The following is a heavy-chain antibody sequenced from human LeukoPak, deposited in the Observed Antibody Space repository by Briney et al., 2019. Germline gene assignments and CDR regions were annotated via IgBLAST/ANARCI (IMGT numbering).Heavy chain of an antibody. D-gene: IGHD3-3*02. CDR2: INHSGAT. V-gene: IGHV4-34*01. Sequence: SATLSLTCAVSGGSISGYYWSWIRQPPGKGLEWIGEINHSGATNYNPSLKSRVTISVDTSKNQFSLKLSSVTAADTAVYYCASSRFGVVAPWITRMDVWGQGTTVTVSS. CDR1: GGSISGYY. CDR3: ASSRFGVVAPWITRMDV. J-gene: IGHJ6*02.